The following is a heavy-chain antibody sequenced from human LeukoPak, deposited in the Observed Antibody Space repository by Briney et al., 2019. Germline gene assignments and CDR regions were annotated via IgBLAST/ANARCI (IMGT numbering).Heavy chain of an antibody. V-gene: IGHV4-59*01. Sequence: PSETLSLTCSVSGAFLSWIRQPPGKGLEWIGYIDDSGRTNYNPSLKSRVTVSVDTSKNHFSLKLSSVIAADTAVYYCARVNVYCSGGTCYLIGFDYWGQGTLVTVSS. D-gene: IGHD2-15*01. CDR2: IDDSGRT. CDR1: GAF. J-gene: IGHJ4*02. CDR3: ARVNVYCSGGTCYLIGFDY.